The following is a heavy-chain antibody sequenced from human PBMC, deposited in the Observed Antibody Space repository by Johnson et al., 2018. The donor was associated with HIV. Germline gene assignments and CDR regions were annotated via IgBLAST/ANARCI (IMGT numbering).Heavy chain of an antibody. J-gene: IGHJ3*02. CDR1: GFTFSSYW. CDR3: ARDGYSSGWYGNDAFDI. D-gene: IGHD6-19*01. CDR2: IKQDGSEK. V-gene: IGHV3-7*01. Sequence: VQLVESGGGLVQPGGSPRLSCAASGFTFSSYWMSWVRQAPGKGLEWVANIKQDGSEKYYVDSVKGRFTISRDNAKNSLYLQMNSLRAEDTAVYYCARDGYSSGWYGNDAFDIWGQGTMVTVSS.